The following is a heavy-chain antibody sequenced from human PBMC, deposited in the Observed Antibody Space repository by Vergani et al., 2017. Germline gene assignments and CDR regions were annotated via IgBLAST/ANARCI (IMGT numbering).Heavy chain of an antibody. CDR2: MNPNSGNT. CDR1: GYTFTSYD. Sequence: QVQLVQSGAEVKKPGASVKVSCKASGYTFTSYDINWVRQATGQGLEWMGWMNPNSGNTGYAQKFQGRVTITRNTSISTAYMELSSLRSEDTAVYYCARGGPRIAVAGTSYYYYGMDVWGQGTTVTVSS. J-gene: IGHJ6*02. D-gene: IGHD6-19*01. V-gene: IGHV1-8*03. CDR3: ARGGPRIAVAGTSYYYYGMDV.